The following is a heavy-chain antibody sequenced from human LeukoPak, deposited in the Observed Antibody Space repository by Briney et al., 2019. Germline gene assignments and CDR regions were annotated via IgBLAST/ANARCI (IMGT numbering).Heavy chain of an antibody. V-gene: IGHV4-30-2*01. Sequence: SETLSLTCAVSGGSISSGGYSWSWIRQPPGKGLEWIGYIYHSGSTYYNPSLKSRVTISVDRSKNQFSLKLSSVTAADTAVYYCAREDLGYCSGGSCYPSDYWGQGTLVTVSS. CDR1: GGSISSGGYS. D-gene: IGHD2-15*01. CDR3: AREDLGYCSGGSCYPSDY. CDR2: IYHSGST. J-gene: IGHJ4*02.